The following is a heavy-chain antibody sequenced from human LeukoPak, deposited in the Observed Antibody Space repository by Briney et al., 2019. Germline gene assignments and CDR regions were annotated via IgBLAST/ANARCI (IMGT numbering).Heavy chain of an antibody. CDR2: INHSGST. CDR3: ARVGTELR. D-gene: IGHD1-7*01. Sequence: PSETLSLTCTVSGGSISSYYWSWIRQPPGKGLEWIGEINHSGSTNYNPSLKSRVTISVDTSKNQFSLKLSSVTAADTAVYYCARVGTELRWGQGTLVTVSS. CDR1: GGSISSYY. J-gene: IGHJ4*02. V-gene: IGHV4-34*01.